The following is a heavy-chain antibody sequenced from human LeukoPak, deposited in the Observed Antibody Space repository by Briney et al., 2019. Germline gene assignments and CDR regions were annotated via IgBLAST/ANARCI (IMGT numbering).Heavy chain of an antibody. J-gene: IGHJ4*02. CDR2: ISGSGGST. D-gene: IGHD1-26*01. Sequence: PGGSLRLSCAASGFTFSSYAMSWVRQAPGKGLEWVSAISGSGGSTYYADSVKGRFTFSRDNSKNTLYLQMNSLRAEDTAVYYCAKAERFSGTKTPDYWGQGTLVTVSS. CDR3: AKAERFSGTKTPDY. V-gene: IGHV3-23*01. CDR1: GFTFSSYA.